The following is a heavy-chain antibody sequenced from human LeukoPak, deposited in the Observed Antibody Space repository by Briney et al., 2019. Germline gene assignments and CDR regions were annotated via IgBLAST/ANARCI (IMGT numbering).Heavy chain of an antibody. CDR2: ISAYNGNT. D-gene: IGHD3-3*01. CDR3: ARYFNYDFWSGPGDY. CDR1: GYTFTSYG. Sequence: ASVKVSCKASGYTFTSYGISWVRQAPGQGLEWMGWISAYNGNTNYAQKLQGRVTMTTDTSTSTAYMELRSLRSDGTAVYYCARYFNYDFWSGPGDYWGQGTLVTVSS. J-gene: IGHJ4*02. V-gene: IGHV1-18*01.